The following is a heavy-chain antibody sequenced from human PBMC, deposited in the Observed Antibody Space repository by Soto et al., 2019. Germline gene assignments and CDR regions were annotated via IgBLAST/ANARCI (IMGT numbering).Heavy chain of an antibody. V-gene: IGHV3-23*01. Sequence: EVQLLESGGGLVQPGGSLRLSCAASGFTFSTYAMSWVRQTPGKGLEWVSTISGGGVSTYYADSVKGRFTISRDNSKNTLNLQMSSLRVEDTAVYYCAKGFCSGGSCRQDYYYMDVWGKGTMVTVSS. J-gene: IGHJ6*03. CDR3: AKGFCSGGSCRQDYYYMDV. CDR1: GFTFSTYA. CDR2: ISGGGVST. D-gene: IGHD2-15*01.